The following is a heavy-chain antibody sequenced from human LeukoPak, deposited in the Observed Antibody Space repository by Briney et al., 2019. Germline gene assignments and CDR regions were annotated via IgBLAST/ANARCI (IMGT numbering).Heavy chain of an antibody. CDR3: AKRYCSGGSCYHRYFDY. D-gene: IGHD2-15*01. Sequence: GGSLRLSCAASGFTFSISSMLWVRPAPGGGREGGSLFSGSSGRTYYAHSVKGRFTISRDNSKNTLYLHMNSLRAEDTAIYYCAKRYCSGGSCYHRYFDYWGQGTLVTVSS. V-gene: IGHV3-23*01. CDR1: GFTFSISS. CDR2: FSGSSGRT. J-gene: IGHJ4*02.